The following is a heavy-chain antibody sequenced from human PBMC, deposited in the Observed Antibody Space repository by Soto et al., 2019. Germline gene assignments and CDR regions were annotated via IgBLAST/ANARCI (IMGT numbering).Heavy chain of an antibody. CDR1: GGSFSGYY. CDR2: INHSGST. V-gene: IGHV4-34*01. Sequence: TETLSLTCAVYGGSFSGYYWSWIRQPPGKGLEWIGEINHSGSTNYNPSLKSRVTISVDTSKNQFSLKLSSVTAADTAVYYCARGNLFMRSWYDYYYYGMDFWAQGTSVT. D-gene: IGHD6-13*01. J-gene: IGHJ6*02. CDR3: ARGNLFMRSWYDYYYYGMDF.